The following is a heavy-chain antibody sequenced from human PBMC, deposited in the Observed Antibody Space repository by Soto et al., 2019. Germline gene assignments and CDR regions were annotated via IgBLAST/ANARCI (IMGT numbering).Heavy chain of an antibody. Sequence: ASVKVSCKASGYTFTSYAMHWVRQAPGQRLEWMGWINAGNGNTKYSQKFQGRVTITRDTSASTAYMELSSLRSEDTAVYYCARAGYSCSWYEYYYFYYWGQGTLVTVSS. CDR3: ARAGYSCSWYEYYYFYY. CDR1: GYTFTSYA. CDR2: INAGNGNT. V-gene: IGHV1-3*01. D-gene: IGHD6-13*01. J-gene: IGHJ4*02.